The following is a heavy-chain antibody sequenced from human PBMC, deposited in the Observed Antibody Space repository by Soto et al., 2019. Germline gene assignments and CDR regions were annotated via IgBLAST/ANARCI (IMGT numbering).Heavy chain of an antibody. J-gene: IGHJ4*02. CDR1: GGTFSSYS. V-gene: IGHV1-69*01. D-gene: IGHD1-26*01. CDR3: ARDGGRHSGGIDY. Sequence: QVQLVQSGAEVKKPGSSVKVSCKASGGTFSSYSINWVRQAPGQGLEWMGEIIPIFVTANYAQKFQGRVTITADESTSTAYMELSSLRSDDTAVYYCARDGGRHSGGIDYWGQGTLVTVSS. CDR2: IIPIFVTA.